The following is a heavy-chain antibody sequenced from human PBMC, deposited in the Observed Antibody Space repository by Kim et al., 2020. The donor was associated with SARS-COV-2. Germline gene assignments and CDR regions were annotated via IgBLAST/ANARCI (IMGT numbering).Heavy chain of an antibody. CDR1: GFTFSTYP. Sequence: GGSLRLSCAASGFTFSTYPMSWVRQAPGKGLEWVSAISGSGGSTYSADSVKGRFTISRDNSKNTLYLQMNSLRAEDTAVYYGAKEAPYSYYDSSGPNDRTPDEGPYGMDVWGQGTTVTVSS. CDR2: ISGSGGST. J-gene: IGHJ6*02. CDR3: AKEAPYSYYDSSGPNDRTPDEGPYGMDV. V-gene: IGHV3-23*01. D-gene: IGHD3-22*01.